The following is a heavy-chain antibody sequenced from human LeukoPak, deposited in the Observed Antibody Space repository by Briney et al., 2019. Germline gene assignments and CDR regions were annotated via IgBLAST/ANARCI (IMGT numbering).Heavy chain of an antibody. CDR3: VRDMGYYDKV. CDR2: INTDGNTR. D-gene: IGHD3-22*01. Sequence: PGGSLRLSCAPSGFTFSTSWMHWVRQAPGEGLVWVSRINTDGNTRNYADSVKGRFTISRDDAKNTLYLQMNSLRAEDTAVYYCVRDMGYYDKVWGQGTLVTVSS. J-gene: IGHJ4*02. V-gene: IGHV3-74*01. CDR1: GFTFSTSW.